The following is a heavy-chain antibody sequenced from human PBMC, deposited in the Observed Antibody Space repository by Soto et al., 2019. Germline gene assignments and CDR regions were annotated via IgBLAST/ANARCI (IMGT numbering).Heavy chain of an antibody. V-gene: IGHV4-31*03. Sequence: SETLYLTCNVSGGSISSGTSYWTWILQRPGEGLEWIGHIYFTGATYSNPSLRSRLTMSVDTSKNQFSLKLTSVTAADTATYYCASTPRRGYSYGIDYWGQGTLVTVSS. CDR2: IYFTGAT. J-gene: IGHJ4*02. D-gene: IGHD2-15*01. CDR3: ASTPRRGYSYGIDY. CDR1: GGSISSGTSY.